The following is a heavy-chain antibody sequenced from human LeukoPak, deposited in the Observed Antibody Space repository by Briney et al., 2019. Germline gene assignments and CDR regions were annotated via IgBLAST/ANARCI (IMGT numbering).Heavy chain of an antibody. J-gene: IGHJ4*02. V-gene: IGHV4-59*01. CDR2: IYYSGST. Sequence: SETLSLTCTVSGGSISSYYWSWIRQPPGKGLEWIGYIYYSGSTNYNPSLKSRVTISVDTSKNRFSLKLSSVTAADTAVYYCARSKGVGAPFDYWGQGTLVTVSS. CDR3: ARSKGVGAPFDY. CDR1: GGSISSYY. D-gene: IGHD1-26*01.